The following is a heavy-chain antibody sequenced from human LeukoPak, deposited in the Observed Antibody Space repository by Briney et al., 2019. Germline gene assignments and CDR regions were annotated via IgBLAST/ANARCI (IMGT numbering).Heavy chain of an antibody. CDR3: AGNYDFWSGYYYY. J-gene: IGHJ4*02. CDR1: GGSFSGYY. Sequence: PSETLSLTCAVYGGSFSGYYWSWIRQPPGKGLEWIGEINHSGSTNYNPSLKSRVTIPVDTSKNQFSLKLSSVTAADTAVYYCAGNYDFWSGYYYYWGQGTLVTVSS. D-gene: IGHD3-3*01. CDR2: INHSGST. V-gene: IGHV4-34*01.